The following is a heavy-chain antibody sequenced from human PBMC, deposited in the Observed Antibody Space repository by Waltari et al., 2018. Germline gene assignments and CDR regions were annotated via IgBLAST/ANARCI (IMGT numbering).Heavy chain of an antibody. CDR3: ARDQMIHYYMDV. V-gene: IGHV4-31*03. J-gene: IGHJ6*03. D-gene: IGHD3-16*01. Sequence: QVQLQESGPGLVKPSQTLSLTCTVSGGSISSGGYYWSWVRQHPGKGLEWIWYIYYSGSTYYNPSLKSRVTISVDTSKNQFSLKLSSVTAADTAVYYCARDQMIHYYMDVWGKGTTVTVSS. CDR1: GGSISSGGYY. CDR2: IYYSGST.